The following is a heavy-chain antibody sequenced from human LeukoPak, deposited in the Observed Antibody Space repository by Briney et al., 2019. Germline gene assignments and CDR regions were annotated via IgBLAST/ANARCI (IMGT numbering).Heavy chain of an antibody. CDR3: ARDPERCGGDCYNWFDP. CDR1: GGTFSSYA. V-gene: IGHV1-69*13. J-gene: IGHJ5*02. D-gene: IGHD2-21*02. CDR2: IIPIFGTA. Sequence: SVKVSCKASGGTFSSYAISWVRQAPGQGLERMGGIIPIFGTANYAQKFQGRVTITADESTSTAYMELSSLRSEDTAVYYCARDPERCGGDCYNWFDPWGQGTLVTVSS.